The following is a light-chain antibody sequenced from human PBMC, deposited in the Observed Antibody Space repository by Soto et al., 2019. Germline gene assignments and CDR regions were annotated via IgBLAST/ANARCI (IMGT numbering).Light chain of an antibody. CDR2: DDN. CDR1: NVGIKS. CDR3: QLWESSSVM. Sequence: SYELTQSPSVSVAPGLTAVITCEGDNVGIKSVHWYQQKPGQAPVLVVYDDNDRPSGIPERFSGSNSGDTATLTINRVEAGDEADYYCQLWESSSVMFGCGTKLTVL. J-gene: IGLJ3*02. V-gene: IGLV3-21*02.